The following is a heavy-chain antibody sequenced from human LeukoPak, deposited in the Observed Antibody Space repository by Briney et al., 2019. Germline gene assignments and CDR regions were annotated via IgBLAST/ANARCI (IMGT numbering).Heavy chain of an antibody. V-gene: IGHV1-8*01. CDR2: MNPNSGNT. CDR1: GYTFTSYD. Sequence: GASVKVSCKASGYTFTSYDINWVRQATGQGLEWMGWMNPNSGNTAYAQKFQGRVTMSRDTSISIAYMELSSLRSEDTAVYYCARLPKYSRPLDYWGQGTLVTVSS. J-gene: IGHJ4*02. D-gene: IGHD6-6*01. CDR3: ARLPKYSRPLDY.